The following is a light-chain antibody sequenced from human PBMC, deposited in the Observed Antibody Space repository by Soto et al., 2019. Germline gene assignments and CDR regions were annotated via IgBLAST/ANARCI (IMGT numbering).Light chain of an antibody. CDR2: DAS. Sequence: DIQMTQSPSSLSASVGDRVTITCQASQDITNYISWYQQKPGKAPKLLIYDASNLEAGVPSRFSGSGSGTDFTFTISSLQPEDFATYYCQQSYSTPNTFGRGTRLEI. CDR1: QDITNY. CDR3: QQSYSTPNT. V-gene: IGKV1-33*01. J-gene: IGKJ5*01.